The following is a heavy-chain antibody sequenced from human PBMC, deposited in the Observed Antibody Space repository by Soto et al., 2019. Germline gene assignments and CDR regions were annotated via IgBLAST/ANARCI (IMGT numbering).Heavy chain of an antibody. D-gene: IGHD1-26*01. Sequence: QIHLVQSGAEVKKPGASVKVSCKGSGYGFTTYGITWVRQAPGQGLEWMAWISAHNGNTNYAQKLQGRVTVTRDTXXXXXXXXXXXXRSXXTXXXXXARGRYGDYWGQGALVTVSS. V-gene: IGHV1-18*01. CDR3: ARGRYGDY. J-gene: IGHJ4*02. CDR2: ISAHNGNT. CDR1: GYGFTTYG.